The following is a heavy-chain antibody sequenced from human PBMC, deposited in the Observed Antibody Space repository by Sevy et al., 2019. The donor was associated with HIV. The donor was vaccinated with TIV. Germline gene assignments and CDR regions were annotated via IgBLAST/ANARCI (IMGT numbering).Heavy chain of an antibody. CDR1: GFTFSKYG. Sequence: GGCLRLSCAASGFTFSKYGMCWVRQAPGKGLEWVSFISSSAISTYYADSVKGRFTISRDNSKNTLFLQMNRLRAEDTAVYYCAKVKIAAVSGSGDFDYWGQGTLVSVSS. CDR2: ISSSAIST. D-gene: IGHD6-19*01. J-gene: IGHJ4*02. CDR3: AKVKIAAVSGSGDFDY. V-gene: IGHV3-23*01.